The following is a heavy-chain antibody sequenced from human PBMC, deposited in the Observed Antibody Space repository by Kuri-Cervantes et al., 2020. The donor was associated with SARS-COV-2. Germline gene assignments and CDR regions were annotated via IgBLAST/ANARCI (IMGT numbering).Heavy chain of an antibody. D-gene: IGHD2-15*01. CDR3: ARLLLRPTYYYYGMDV. V-gene: IGHV5-51*01. CDR1: GYSFTSYW. CDR2: IYPGDSDT. Sequence: GGSLRLSCKGSGYSFTSYWIGWVRQMPGKGLEWMGIIYPGDSDTRYSPSFQGQVTISADKSISTAHLQWSSLKASDTAMYYCARLLLRPTYYYYGMDVWGQGTTVTVSS. J-gene: IGHJ6*02.